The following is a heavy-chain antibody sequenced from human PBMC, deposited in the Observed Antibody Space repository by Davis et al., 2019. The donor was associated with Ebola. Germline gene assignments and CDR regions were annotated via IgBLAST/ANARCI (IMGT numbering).Heavy chain of an antibody. D-gene: IGHD5-18*01. CDR1: GYTFTSYG. CDR2: INTNTGNP. Sequence: AASVKVSCKASGYTFTSYGISWVRQAPGQALLSLCWINTNTGNPTYAQGFTGRFVFSLDTSVSTAYLQISSLKAEDTAVYYCARGWVQLWFPAYWGQGTLVTVSS. CDR3: ARGWVQLWFPAY. V-gene: IGHV7-4-1*02. J-gene: IGHJ4*02.